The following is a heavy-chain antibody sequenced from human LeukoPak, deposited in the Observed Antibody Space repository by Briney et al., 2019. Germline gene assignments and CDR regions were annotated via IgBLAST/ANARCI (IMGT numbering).Heavy chain of an antibody. CDR3: ARDKDFTIDY. Sequence: GGSLRLSCAASGFTFDDYDMHWVRQAPGKGLEWVSGITWNSHSIAYADSVKGRFTISRDNAKNSLYLQMNSLRVEDTAVYYCARDKDFTIDYWGQGTLVTVSS. J-gene: IGHJ4*02. CDR1: GFTFDDYD. D-gene: IGHD3-10*01. CDR2: ITWNSHSI. V-gene: IGHV3-9*01.